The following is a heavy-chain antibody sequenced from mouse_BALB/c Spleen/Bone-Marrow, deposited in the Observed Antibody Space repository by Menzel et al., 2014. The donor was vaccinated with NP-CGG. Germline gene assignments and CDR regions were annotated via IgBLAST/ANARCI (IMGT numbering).Heavy chain of an antibody. Sequence: EVHLVESGGGSVKPGGSLKLSCAASGFTFSSYAMSWVRQSPEKRLEWVAEISSGGSYTYYPDTVTGLFTISRDNAKNTLYLEMSSLRSEDTAMYYCARAYRYDGGYYYAMDYWGQGTSVTVSS. J-gene: IGHJ4*01. CDR1: GFTFSSYA. CDR3: ARAYRYDGGYYYAMDY. CDR2: ISSGGSYT. V-gene: IGHV5-9-4*01. D-gene: IGHD2-14*01.